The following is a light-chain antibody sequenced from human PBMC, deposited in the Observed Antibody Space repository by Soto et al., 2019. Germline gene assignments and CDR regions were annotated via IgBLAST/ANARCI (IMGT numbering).Light chain of an antibody. CDR3: QQYDSSWT. CDR1: QSVPSNF. CDR2: GVS. Sequence: EIVLTQSPGTLSLSPGERATLSCRASQSVPSNFLAWYQQKPGQAPILLIYGVSRRATGIPDRFSGSGSGTDFPLTISRLEPDDFAVYYCQQYDSSWTCGQGPKVEIK. J-gene: IGKJ1*01. V-gene: IGKV3-20*01.